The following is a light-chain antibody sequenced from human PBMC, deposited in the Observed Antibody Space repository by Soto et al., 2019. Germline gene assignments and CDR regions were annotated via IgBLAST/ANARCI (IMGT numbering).Light chain of an antibody. CDR1: QFVSTY. CDR3: QQTYNTPYT. V-gene: IGKV1-39*01. Sequence: DLQVTQSPSSLSASVGDRVTIACRASQFVSTYLNWYQQKPGQAPKLVIYSVSSLQTGVPSRFSGSGSETDFTLTIRSLQPEDFATYYCQQTYNTPYTFGQGTKLESK. CDR2: SVS. J-gene: IGKJ2*01.